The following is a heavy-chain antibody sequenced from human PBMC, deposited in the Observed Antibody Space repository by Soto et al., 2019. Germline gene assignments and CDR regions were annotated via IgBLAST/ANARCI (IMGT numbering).Heavy chain of an antibody. V-gene: IGHV4-30-4*01. J-gene: IGHJ4*02. CDR3: AREIMSADHFDY. CDR1: GGSIRSGDYY. CDR2: VHYSGNT. D-gene: IGHD2-2*01. Sequence: PSETLSLTCTVSGGSIRSGDYYWSWIRQTPERGLEWCGYVHYSGNTFYSPSLKSRATISLDTSRNQFSLNLSSVTAADSAVYYCAREIMSADHFDYWGQGALVT.